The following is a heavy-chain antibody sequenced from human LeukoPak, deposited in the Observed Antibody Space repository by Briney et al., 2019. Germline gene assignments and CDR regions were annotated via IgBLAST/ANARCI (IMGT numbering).Heavy chain of an antibody. CDR3: ARGGGSGYDSGYYDY. CDR1: GGSISSGGYY. CDR2: FYYSGST. Sequence: SQTLSLTCTVSGGSISSGGYYWSWIRQHPGKGLEWIGYFYYSGSTYYNPSLKSRVTISVDTSKNQFSLKLSSVTAADTAVYYCARGGGSGYDSGYYDYWGQGTLVTVSS. J-gene: IGHJ4*02. V-gene: IGHV4-31*03. D-gene: IGHD5-12*01.